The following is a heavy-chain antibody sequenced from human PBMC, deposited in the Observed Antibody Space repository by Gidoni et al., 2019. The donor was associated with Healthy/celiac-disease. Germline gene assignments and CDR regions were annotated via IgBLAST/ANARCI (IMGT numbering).Heavy chain of an antibody. V-gene: IGHV3-21*01. CDR1: GFPFSSYS. CDR2: ISSSSSYI. CDR3: ARDGAAMVHFDY. D-gene: IGHD5-18*01. J-gene: IGHJ4*02. Sequence: EVQLVESGGGLVKPGGSLRLSCAASGFPFSSYSMNWVRQAPGKGLEWVSSISSSSSYIYYADSVKGRFTISRDNAKNSLYLQMNSLRAEDTAVYYCARDGAAMVHFDYWGQGTLVTVSS.